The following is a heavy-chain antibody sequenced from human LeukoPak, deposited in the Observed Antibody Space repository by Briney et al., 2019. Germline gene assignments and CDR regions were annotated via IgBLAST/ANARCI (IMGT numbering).Heavy chain of an antibody. CDR2: IYYSGST. V-gene: IGHV4-59*12. Sequence: PSETLSLTCTVSGGSISSYYWSWIRQPPGKGLEWIRYIYYSGSTNYNPSLKSRVTISVDTSKNQFSLKLSSVTAADTAVYYCARDLSSSGWYSTSHFDYWGQGTLVTVSS. CDR3: ARDLSSSGWYSTSHFDY. D-gene: IGHD6-19*01. CDR1: GGSISSYY. J-gene: IGHJ4*02.